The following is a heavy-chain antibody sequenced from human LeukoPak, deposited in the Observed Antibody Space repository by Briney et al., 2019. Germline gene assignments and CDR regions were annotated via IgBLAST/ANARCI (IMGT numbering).Heavy chain of an antibody. Sequence: ASVKVSCKASGYTFTGYYMHWVRQVPGQGLEWMGWINPNSGGTNYAQKFQGRVTMTRDTSISTAYMELSRLRSDDTAVYYCARDQSGSSGYSDYWGQGTLVTVSS. J-gene: IGHJ4*02. D-gene: IGHD3-22*01. CDR2: INPNSGGT. V-gene: IGHV1-2*02. CDR3: ARDQSGSSGYSDY. CDR1: GYTFTGYY.